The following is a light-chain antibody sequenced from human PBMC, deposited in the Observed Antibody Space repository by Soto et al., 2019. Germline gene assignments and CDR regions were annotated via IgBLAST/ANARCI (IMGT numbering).Light chain of an antibody. J-gene: IGKJ5*01. CDR1: QSVSSY. Sequence: EIVLTQSPATLSLSPGERATLSCRASQSVSSYLALYQQKPGQAPRLLIYDASNRATGIPARFSGSGSGTDFTLTISSLEPEDFAVYYCQQRTNWPITFGQGTRLEI. CDR2: DAS. V-gene: IGKV3-11*01. CDR3: QQRTNWPIT.